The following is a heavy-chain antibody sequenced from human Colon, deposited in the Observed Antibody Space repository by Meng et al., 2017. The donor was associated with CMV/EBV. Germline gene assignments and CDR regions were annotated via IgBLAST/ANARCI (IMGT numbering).Heavy chain of an antibody. CDR3: AREDYMVRGVIIGTIWFDP. J-gene: IGHJ5*02. D-gene: IGHD3-10*01. CDR2: ITTDKGKT. Sequence: ASVKVSCKTSGYNFASYGITWVRQAPGQGLEWMGWITTDKGKTNYAQKFQGRVTMTRDTSISTAYMELRRLRSDDTAVYYCAREDYMVRGVIIGTIWFDPWGQGTLVTVSS. CDR1: GYNFASYG. V-gene: IGHV1-18*01.